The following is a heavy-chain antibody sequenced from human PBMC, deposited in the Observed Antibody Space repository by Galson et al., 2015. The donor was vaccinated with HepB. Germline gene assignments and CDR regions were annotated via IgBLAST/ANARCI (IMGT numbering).Heavy chain of an antibody. J-gene: IGHJ6*02. D-gene: IGHD3-10*01. CDR3: ARHIRVPTRFDMVRGVIPPWSYYYGMDV. V-gene: IGHV5-51*01. Sequence: QSGAEVKKPGESLKISCKGSGYSFTSYWIGWVRQMPGKGLEWMGIIYPGDSDTRYSPSFQGQVTISADKSISTAYLQWSSLKASDTAMYYCARHIRVPTRFDMVRGVIPPWSYYYGMDVWGQGTTVTVSS. CDR1: GYSFTSYW. CDR2: IYPGDSDT.